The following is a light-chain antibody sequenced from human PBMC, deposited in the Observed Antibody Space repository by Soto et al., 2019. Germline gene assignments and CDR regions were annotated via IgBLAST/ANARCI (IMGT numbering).Light chain of an antibody. J-gene: IGLJ1*01. Sequence: QSVLTQPPSVSGAPGQRVIISCTGSSSNIGAGYDVHWYQHLPGTTPKLLIYNNNNRPSGVPDRFSGSKSGASASLAITGLQAEDEADYYCQSYDNSLSGYVFGTGTKVTVL. CDR1: SSNIGAGYD. CDR3: QSYDNSLSGYV. V-gene: IGLV1-40*01. CDR2: NNN.